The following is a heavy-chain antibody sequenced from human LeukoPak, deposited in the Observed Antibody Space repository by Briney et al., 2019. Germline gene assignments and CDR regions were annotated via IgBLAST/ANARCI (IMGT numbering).Heavy chain of an antibody. CDR3: ARDFGRRAMVENYYYYMDV. J-gene: IGHJ6*03. Sequence: PSETLSLTCTVSGGSISSYYWSWIRQPPGKGLEWIGYIYYSGSTNYNPSLKSRVTISVDTSKNQFSLKLSSVTAADTAVYYCARDFGRRAMVENYYYYMDVWGKGTTVTVSS. CDR1: GGSISSYY. CDR2: IYYSGST. D-gene: IGHD5-18*01. V-gene: IGHV4-59*01.